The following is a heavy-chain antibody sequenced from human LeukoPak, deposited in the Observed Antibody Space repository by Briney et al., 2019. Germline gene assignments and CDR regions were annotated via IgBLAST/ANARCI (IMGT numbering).Heavy chain of an antibody. CDR1: GFTFSSYA. Sequence: PGGSLRLSCAASGFTFSSYAMSWVRQAPGKGLEWVSAISGSGGSTYYADSVKGRFTISRDNSKNTLYVQMNSLRAEDTAVYYCAKESYYYDSSGYYDFDYWGQGTLVTVSS. D-gene: IGHD3-22*01. J-gene: IGHJ4*02. CDR2: ISGSGGST. CDR3: AKESYYYDSSGYYDFDY. V-gene: IGHV3-23*01.